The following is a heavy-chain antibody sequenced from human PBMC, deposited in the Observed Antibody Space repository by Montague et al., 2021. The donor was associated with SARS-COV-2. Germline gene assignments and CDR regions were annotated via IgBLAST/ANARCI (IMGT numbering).Heavy chain of an antibody. Sequence: SETLSLTCAVYGGSFSGYYWSWIRQPPGKGLEWIGGFNHSGSTNYNPSLKSRVTISVDTSKKQFSLKLSSVTAADTAVYYCARGLGGGSGSHFDYWGQGTLVTVSS. CDR1: GGSFSGYY. D-gene: IGHD2-15*01. CDR3: ARGLGGGSGSHFDY. V-gene: IGHV4-34*01. CDR2: FNHSGST. J-gene: IGHJ4*02.